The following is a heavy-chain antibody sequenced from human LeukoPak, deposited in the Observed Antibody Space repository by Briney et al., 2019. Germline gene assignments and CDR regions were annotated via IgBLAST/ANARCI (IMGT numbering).Heavy chain of an antibody. V-gene: IGHV4-30-4*08. CDR2: IYYSGST. J-gene: IGHJ4*02. D-gene: IGHD3-9*01. Sequence: SQTLSLTCTVSGGSISSGDYYWSWIRQPPGKGLEWIGYIYYSGSTYYNPSLKSRVTISVDTSKNQLSLKLSSVTAADTAVYYCARETGILTGYTYYFDYWGQGTLVTVSS. CDR1: GGSISSGDYY. CDR3: ARETGILTGYTYYFDY.